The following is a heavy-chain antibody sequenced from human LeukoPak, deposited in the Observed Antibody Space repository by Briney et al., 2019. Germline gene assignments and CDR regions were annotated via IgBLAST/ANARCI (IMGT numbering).Heavy chain of an antibody. CDR2: ISGSGGST. CDR3: ARGEGGCSSTSCLPYYFDY. Sequence: GGSLRLSCAASGFTFSSYAMSWVRQAPGKGLEWVSAISGSGGSTYYADSVKGRFTISRDNSKNTLYLQMNSLRAEDTAVYYCARGEGGCSSTSCLPYYFDYWGQGTLVTVSS. D-gene: IGHD2-2*01. J-gene: IGHJ4*02. CDR1: GFTFSSYA. V-gene: IGHV3-23*01.